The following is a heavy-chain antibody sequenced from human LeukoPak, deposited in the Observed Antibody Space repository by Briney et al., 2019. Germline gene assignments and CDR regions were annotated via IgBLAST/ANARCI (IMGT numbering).Heavy chain of an antibody. Sequence: GGSLRLSCAATGFIFSDYYMNWIRQAPGKGLEWVSYISSSGNTIYYAGSVKGRFTISRDNAKNSLYLQMNSLRAEDTAVYYCARLSSGSYTGTFDYWGQGTLVTVSS. CDR1: GFIFSDYY. CDR3: ARLSSGSYTGTFDY. V-gene: IGHV3-11*01. J-gene: IGHJ4*02. CDR2: ISSSGNTI. D-gene: IGHD1-26*01.